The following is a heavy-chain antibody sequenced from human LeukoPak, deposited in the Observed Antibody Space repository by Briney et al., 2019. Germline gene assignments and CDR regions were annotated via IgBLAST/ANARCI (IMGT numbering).Heavy chain of an antibody. CDR3: ARGRGAARPNYYYTDV. Sequence: PSETLSLTCAVYGGSFSGYYWSWIRQPPGKGLEWIGEINHSGSTNYNPSLKSRVTISVDTSKNQFSLKLSSVTAADTAVYYCARGRGAARPNYYYTDVWGKGTTVTVSS. V-gene: IGHV4-34*01. CDR1: GGSFSGYY. D-gene: IGHD6-6*01. J-gene: IGHJ6*03. CDR2: INHSGST.